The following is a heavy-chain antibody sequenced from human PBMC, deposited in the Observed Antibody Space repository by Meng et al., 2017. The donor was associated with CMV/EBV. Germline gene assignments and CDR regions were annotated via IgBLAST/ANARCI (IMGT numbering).Heavy chain of an antibody. CDR1: GGCISSGSYY. CDR3: ERERSIIGYFDY. J-gene: IGHJ4*02. V-gene: IGHV4-61*02. D-gene: IGHD3-10*01. CDR2: IYTSESP. Sequence: CTVSGGCISSGSYYWSWIRQPAGKGLEWIGSIYTSESPNYNPSLTSRVTISVDTSKNQFSLKLSSVTAADTAVYYCERERSIIGYFDYWGQGTLVTVSS.